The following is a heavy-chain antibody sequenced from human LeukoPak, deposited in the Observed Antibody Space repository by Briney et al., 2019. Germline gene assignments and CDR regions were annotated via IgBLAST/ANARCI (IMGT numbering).Heavy chain of an antibody. CDR3: ARRGAVAGTEDY. CDR1: GFTFSNYW. J-gene: IGHJ4*02. D-gene: IGHD6-19*01. CDR2: IKSGGRTT. V-gene: IGHV3-74*01. Sequence: GGSLRLSCAASGFTFSNYWMHWVRQAPGKGLVWVSRIKSGGRTTSYADSVKGRFTISRDNAKNTLYLQMSSLRVEDTGVYYCARRGAVAGTEDYWGQGTLVTVSS.